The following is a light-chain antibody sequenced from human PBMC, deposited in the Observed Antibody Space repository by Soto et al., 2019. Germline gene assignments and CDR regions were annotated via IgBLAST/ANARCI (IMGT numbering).Light chain of an antibody. CDR3: SSYTSKSSLI. CDR1: VRDVGAYNL. CDR2: EVR. Sequence: QSALTQPASVSGSPGQSITISCAGTVRDVGAYNLVSWYQQHPGRAPQLIIYEVRNRPSGISFRFSGSKSGNTASLTISGLQAEDDADYYCSSYTSKSSLIFGGGTKLTVL. V-gene: IGLV2-14*01. J-gene: IGLJ2*01.